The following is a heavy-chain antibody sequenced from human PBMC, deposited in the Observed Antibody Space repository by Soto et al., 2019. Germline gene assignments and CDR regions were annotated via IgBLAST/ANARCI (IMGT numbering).Heavy chain of an antibody. Sequence: QVQLVQSGAEVKKPGSSVKVSCKTPGGSFRRYSISWVRQAPGQGLECMGGINPISGTPHYAEKFQGRLTMTADTSTYTAYMALRSLRSDDTAVYYCAIDIMPSGTEDDWGQGTLVSVSS. CDR2: INPISGTP. CDR3: AIDIMPSGTEDD. V-gene: IGHV1-69*06. D-gene: IGHD2-15*01. CDR1: GGSFRRYS. J-gene: IGHJ4*02.